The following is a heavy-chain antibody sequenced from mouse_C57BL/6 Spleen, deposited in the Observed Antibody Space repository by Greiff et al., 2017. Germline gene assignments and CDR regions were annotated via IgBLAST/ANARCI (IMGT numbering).Heavy chain of an antibody. CDR3: ARDYGRSYVDC. D-gene: IGHD1-1*01. V-gene: IGHV1-26*01. Sequence: EVQLQQSGPELVKPGASVKISCKASGYTFTDYYMNWVKQSHGKSLEWIGDINPNNGGTSYNQKFKGKATLTVDKSSSTAYMELRSLTSEDSAVYYCARDYGRSYVDCWGQGATLTVAS. J-gene: IGHJ2*01. CDR1: GYTFTDYY. CDR2: INPNNGGT.